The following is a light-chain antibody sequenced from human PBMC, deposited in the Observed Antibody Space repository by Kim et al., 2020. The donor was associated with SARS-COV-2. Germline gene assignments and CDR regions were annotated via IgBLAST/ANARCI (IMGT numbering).Light chain of an antibody. CDR2: DTN. CDR1: TSNVANND. J-gene: IGLJ2*01. V-gene: IGLV1-51*01. Sequence: QKVSLSCSGSTSNVANNDVPWYQQLPGTAPKLLIHDTNKRPSGIPDRFSGSKSGASATLVVTGLQTGDEADYYCGTWDTSLIAMVFGGGTQLTVL. CDR3: GTWDTSLIAMV.